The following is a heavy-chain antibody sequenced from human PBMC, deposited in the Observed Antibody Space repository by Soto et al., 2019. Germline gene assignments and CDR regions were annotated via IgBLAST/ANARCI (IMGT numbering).Heavy chain of an antibody. J-gene: IGHJ6*02. D-gene: IGHD6-13*01. Sequence: PGGSLRLSCAASGFTFSSYAMSWVRQAPGKGLEWVSAISGSGGSIYYADSVKGRFTISRDNSKNTLYLQMNSLRAEDTAVYYCAKDLWQQLVRPYYYYGMDVWGQGTTVTVSS. CDR2: ISGSGGSI. CDR1: GFTFSSYA. V-gene: IGHV3-23*01. CDR3: AKDLWQQLVRPYYYYGMDV.